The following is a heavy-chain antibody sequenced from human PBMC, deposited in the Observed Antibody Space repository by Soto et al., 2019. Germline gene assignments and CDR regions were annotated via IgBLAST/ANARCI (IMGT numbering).Heavy chain of an antibody. CDR3: ARDGLYYYDSSGYYHYYHYGMDV. Sequence: SETLSLTCTVSGGSISSGDYYWSWIRQPPGKGLEWIGYIYYSGSTYYNPSLKSRVTISVDTSKNQFSLKLSSVTAADTAVYYCARDGLYYYDSSGYYHYYHYGMDVWGQGTTVTVSS. D-gene: IGHD3-22*01. J-gene: IGHJ6*02. V-gene: IGHV4-30-4*01. CDR2: IYYSGST. CDR1: GGSISSGDYY.